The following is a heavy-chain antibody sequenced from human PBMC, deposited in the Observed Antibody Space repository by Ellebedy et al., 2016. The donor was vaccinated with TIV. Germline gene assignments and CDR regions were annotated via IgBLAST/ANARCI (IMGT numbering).Heavy chain of an antibody. CDR3: ARDSKKGWAFDI. Sequence: SETLSLTCTVSADSVSGDYWSWIRQPPGKGLEYIGFVHYTGSTNYNPSLRSRVTLSVDSFKNQFSLKLDSVTAADTAVYYCARDSKKGWAFDIWGQGTMVTVSS. CDR2: VHYTGST. J-gene: IGHJ3*02. CDR1: ADSVSGDY. V-gene: IGHV4-59*02.